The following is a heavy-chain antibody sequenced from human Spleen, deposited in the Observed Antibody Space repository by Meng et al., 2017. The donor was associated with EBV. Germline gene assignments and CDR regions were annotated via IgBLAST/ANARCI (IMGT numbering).Heavy chain of an antibody. Sequence: QVQRVDVGGEVKKPGASVRVSCRSSGYTFTTYYIHWVRQTPGQTLEWMGVIDPSGGSTSYAQKFQGRVSMTRDTSTSTVNMELSSLRSEDTAMYHCARGGRYDSGNYHNAYYDYWGQGTLVTVSS. D-gene: IGHD3-10*01. V-gene: IGHV1-46*01. J-gene: IGHJ4*02. CDR3: ARGGRYDSGNYHNAYYDY. CDR1: GYTFTTYY. CDR2: IDPSGGST.